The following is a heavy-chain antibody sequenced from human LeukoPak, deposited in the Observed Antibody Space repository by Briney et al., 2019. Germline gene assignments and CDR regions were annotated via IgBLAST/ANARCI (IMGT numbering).Heavy chain of an antibody. D-gene: IGHD2-2*01. CDR1: GFTFSSYA. Sequence: PGGSLRLSCAASGFTFSSYAMSWVRLAPGKGLEWVSTISGSGDTTYYAVSVRGRFTISRDNSNNTLYLQMNSLRAENTALYYCARTPQKYCSSTTCYPDYWGQGTLVTVSS. V-gene: IGHV3-23*01. CDR2: ISGSGDTT. J-gene: IGHJ4*02. CDR3: ARTPQKYCSSTTCYPDY.